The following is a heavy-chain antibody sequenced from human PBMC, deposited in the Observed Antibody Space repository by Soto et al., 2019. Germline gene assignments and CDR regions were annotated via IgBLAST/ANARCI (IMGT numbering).Heavy chain of an antibody. V-gene: IGHV3-73*01. Sequence: EVQLVESGGGLVQPGGSLKLSCAASGFTFSGSAMHWVRQASGKGLEWVGRIRSKANNYATAYAASVKGRFIISRDDSKNTAYLQMNSLKTEDTAVYYCTSQRRGTVDYWGQGTLVTVSS. CDR2: IRSKANNYAT. CDR1: GFTFSGSA. CDR3: TSQRRGTVDY. J-gene: IGHJ4*02. D-gene: IGHD3-16*01.